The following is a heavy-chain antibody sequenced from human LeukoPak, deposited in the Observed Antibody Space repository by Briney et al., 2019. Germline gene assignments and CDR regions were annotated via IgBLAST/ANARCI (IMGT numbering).Heavy chain of an antibody. J-gene: IGHJ4*02. CDR2: ISNDGDT. CDR3: AGDKTTGGWYEFDY. CDR1: GFTVSSNY. V-gene: IGHV3-53*01. D-gene: IGHD6-19*01. Sequence: GGSLRLSCAASGFTVSSNYMSWVRLGPGKGLECVSVISNDGDTYYADSVKGRFTISRDTSKNTVPLQMNSLRAEDTAVYYCAGDKTTGGWYEFDYWGQGTLVTVSS.